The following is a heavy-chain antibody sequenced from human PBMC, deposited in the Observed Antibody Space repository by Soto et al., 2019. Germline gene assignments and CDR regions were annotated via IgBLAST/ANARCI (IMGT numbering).Heavy chain of an antibody. CDR3: ARSPPGWLSFDY. CDR2: VYTSGNA. V-gene: IGHV4-4*07. CDR1: GGSSSGYY. Sequence: QVQLQESGPGRGKPSETLSVTCSGSGGSSSGYYGGWIRRPAGKGLEGIGRVYTSGNANYNPSLKSRVTMSVDTSKNQFSLKVTSVTAADTAVYYYARSPPGWLSFDYWGRGTLVTVSS. J-gene: IGHJ4*02. D-gene: IGHD3-22*01.